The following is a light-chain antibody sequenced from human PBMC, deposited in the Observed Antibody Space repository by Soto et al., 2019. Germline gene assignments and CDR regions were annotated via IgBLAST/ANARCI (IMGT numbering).Light chain of an antibody. CDR2: GAS. CDR1: QSVSSN. J-gene: IGKJ1*01. V-gene: IGKV3-15*01. CDR3: QQYNNWPPWT. Sequence: EIVMPQSPATLSVSAGERATLACRASQSVSSNLAWYQQNPGQAPRLLIYGASTRATGIPARFSGSGSGTEFTLTISSLQSEDFAVYYCQQYNNWPPWTFGQGPKVEIK.